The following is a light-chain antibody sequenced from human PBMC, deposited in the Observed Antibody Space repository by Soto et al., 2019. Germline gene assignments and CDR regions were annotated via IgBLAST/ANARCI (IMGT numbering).Light chain of an antibody. CDR3: QQSYSTPRT. CDR2: GAS. V-gene: IGKV3-11*01. Sequence: IVMTQYPATLSLSPGEGATLSWGASQRVRPDLAWYQQKPGQAPMLLISGASNRATGIPDRFSDSGSGTDFTLTISSLKDEDFATYDCQQSYSTPRTFGPGTKVDIK. CDR1: QRVRPD. J-gene: IGKJ3*01.